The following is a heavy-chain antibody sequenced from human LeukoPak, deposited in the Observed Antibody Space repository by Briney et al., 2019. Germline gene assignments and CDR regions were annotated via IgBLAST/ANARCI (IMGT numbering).Heavy chain of an antibody. Sequence: SETLSLTCTVSGGSISSYYWSWIRQPPGKGLEWIGYIYYSGSTNYNPSLKSRVTISVDTSKNQFSLKLSSVTAADTAVYYCARDNIAAAESWGQGTLVTVSS. CDR2: IYYSGST. CDR1: GGSISSYY. J-gene: IGHJ5*02. V-gene: IGHV4-59*12. CDR3: ARDNIAAAES. D-gene: IGHD6-13*01.